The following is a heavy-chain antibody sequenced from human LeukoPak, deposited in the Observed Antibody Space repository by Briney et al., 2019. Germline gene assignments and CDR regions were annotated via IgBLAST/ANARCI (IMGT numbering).Heavy chain of an antibody. V-gene: IGHV4-39*07. CDR3: ARWVVGATDHPFFDY. CDR2: IYFSGST. D-gene: IGHD1-26*01. Sequence: PSETKSLTCTVSGGSISTSLDYWDWIRQPPGKGLEWIGSIYFSGSTYYTPSLKSRVTISLDTSKNQFSQKLSSVTAADTAVYYCARWVVGATDHPFFDYWGQGTLVTVSS. CDR1: GGSISTSLDY. J-gene: IGHJ4*02.